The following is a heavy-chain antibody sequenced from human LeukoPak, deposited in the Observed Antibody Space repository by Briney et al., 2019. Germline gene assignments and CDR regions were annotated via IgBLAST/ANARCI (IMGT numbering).Heavy chain of an antibody. CDR3: AKTPGYSGYDYLDY. J-gene: IGHJ4*02. V-gene: IGHV3-23*01. CDR2: ISGGGYST. CDR1: GFTFTSYS. Sequence: GGSLRLSCAASGFTFTSYSMNWVRQAPGKGLEWVSTISGGGYSTYYADSVKGRFTISRDNSKNTLYLQMNSLRAEDTAVYYCAKTPGYSGYDYLDYWGQGTLVTVSS. D-gene: IGHD5-12*01.